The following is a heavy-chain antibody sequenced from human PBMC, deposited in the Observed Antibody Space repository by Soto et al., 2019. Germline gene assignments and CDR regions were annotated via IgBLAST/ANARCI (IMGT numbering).Heavy chain of an antibody. V-gene: IGHV3-30*18. CDR1: GFTFSSYG. CDR3: AKDGSASPHYYYYGMDV. J-gene: IGHJ6*02. Sequence: AESLNIFCAASGFTFSSYGMHWVRQAPGKGLEWVAVISYDGSNKYYADSVKGRFTISRDNSKNTLYLQMNSLRAEDTAEYYCAKDGSASPHYYYYGMDVWGQGTTVTVSS. D-gene: IGHD6-6*01. CDR2: ISYDGSNK.